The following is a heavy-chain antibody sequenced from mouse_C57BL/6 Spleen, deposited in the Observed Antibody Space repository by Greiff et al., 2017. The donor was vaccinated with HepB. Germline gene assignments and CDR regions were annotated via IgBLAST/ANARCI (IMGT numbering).Heavy chain of an antibody. CDR2: IYPGDGDT. CDR3: ARGNYYGSSHWYFDV. J-gene: IGHJ1*03. Sequence: VKLQESGPELVKPGASVKISCKASGYAFSSSWMNWVKQRPGKGLEWIGRIYPGDGDTNYNGKFKGKATLTADKSSSTAYMQLSSLTSEDSAVYFCARGNYYGSSHWYFDVWGTGTTVTVSS. D-gene: IGHD1-1*01. V-gene: IGHV1-82*01. CDR1: GYAFSSSW.